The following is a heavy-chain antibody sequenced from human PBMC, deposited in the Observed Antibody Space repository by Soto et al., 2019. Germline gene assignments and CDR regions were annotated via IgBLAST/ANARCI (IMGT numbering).Heavy chain of an antibody. D-gene: IGHD3-22*01. V-gene: IGHV4-39*01. CDR2: IYYSGST. CDR3: ARHRDYYDSSGETGDFDY. J-gene: IGHJ4*02. CDR1: GGSISSSSYY. Sequence: QLQLQESGPGLVKPSETLSLTCTVSGGSISSSSYYWGWIRQPPGKGLEWIGSIYYSGSTYYNPSLKSRVTLHVDXXKXQXXLTLSSVTAADTAVYYCARHRDYYDSSGETGDFDYWGQGTLVTVSS.